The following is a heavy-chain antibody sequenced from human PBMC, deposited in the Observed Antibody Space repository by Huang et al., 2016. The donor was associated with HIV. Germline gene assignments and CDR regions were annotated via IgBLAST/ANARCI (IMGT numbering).Heavy chain of an antibody. CDR3: ARDVPVAAAPLLDY. CDR1: GYIFSNYG. J-gene: IGHJ4*02. V-gene: IGHV1-18*01. CDR2: ISADNGKT. D-gene: IGHD6-13*01. Sequence: QVQLMQSGAEVKKPGASVKVSCKSSGYIFSNYGISWVRQAPGQGLEWMAWISADNGKTHYAQRLQDRGTLTTDTSTGTAYMELRSLTSDDTAIYYCARDVPVAAAPLLDYWGQGTLVTVSS.